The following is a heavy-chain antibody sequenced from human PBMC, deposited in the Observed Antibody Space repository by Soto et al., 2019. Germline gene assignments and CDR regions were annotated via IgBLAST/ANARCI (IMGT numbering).Heavy chain of an antibody. V-gene: IGHV4-31*03. CDR2: IYYSGST. CDR3: ARVLTRYCCSTSCPHYYYYMDV. CDR1: GGSISSGGYY. D-gene: IGHD2-2*01. J-gene: IGHJ6*03. Sequence: SETLSLTCTVSGGSISSGGYYWSWIRQHPGKGLEWIGYIYYSGSTYYNPSLKSRVTISVDTSKNQFSLKLSSVTAADTAVYYCARVLTRYCCSTSCPHYYYYMDVWGKGTTVTVSS.